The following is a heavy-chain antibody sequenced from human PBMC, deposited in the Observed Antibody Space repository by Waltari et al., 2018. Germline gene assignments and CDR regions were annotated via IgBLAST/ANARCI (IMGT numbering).Heavy chain of an antibody. V-gene: IGHV1-69-2*01. CDR3: ATALGDSSSASRPFDF. CDR2: VDPEDGET. Sequence: EVQLLQSGAELQEPGTTVRISCKVSGYTFSDYYIHWVQQAPGKGLRWMGLVDPEDGETIYADNFQGRVTISADTSTDTAFMELSSLRSEDTAVFYCATALGDSSSASRPFDFWGQGTMITVSP. J-gene: IGHJ3*01. CDR1: GYTFSDYY. D-gene: IGHD6-19*01.